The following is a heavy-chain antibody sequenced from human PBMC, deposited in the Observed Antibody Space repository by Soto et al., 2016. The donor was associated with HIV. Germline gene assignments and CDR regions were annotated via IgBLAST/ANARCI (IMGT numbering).Heavy chain of an antibody. Sequence: QVQLQQWGAGLLKPSETLSLTCAVYDRSFSNYFWSWIRQPPGKGLEWIGEINESGSTNYNPSLKSRVSISADTSKNQISLKLSSVTAADTAVYYCARGLRHGSGSYHWSQGTLVTVSS. V-gene: IGHV4-34*01. CDR1: DRSFSNYF. J-gene: IGHJ4*02. D-gene: IGHD3-10*01. CDR3: ARGLRHGSGSYH. CDR2: INESGST.